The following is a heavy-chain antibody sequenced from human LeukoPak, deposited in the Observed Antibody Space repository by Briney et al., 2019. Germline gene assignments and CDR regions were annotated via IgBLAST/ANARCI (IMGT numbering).Heavy chain of an antibody. V-gene: IGHV3-11*04. Sequence: GGSLRLSCAASGFTFSDYYMSWIRQAPGKGLEWVSYISSSGSTIYYADSVKGRFTISRDNAKNSLYLQMNSLRAEDTSVYYCARGVVAATFYYYMDVWGKGTTVTVSS. CDR2: ISSSGSTI. CDR1: GFTFSDYY. CDR3: ARGVVAATFYYYMDV. D-gene: IGHD2-15*01. J-gene: IGHJ6*03.